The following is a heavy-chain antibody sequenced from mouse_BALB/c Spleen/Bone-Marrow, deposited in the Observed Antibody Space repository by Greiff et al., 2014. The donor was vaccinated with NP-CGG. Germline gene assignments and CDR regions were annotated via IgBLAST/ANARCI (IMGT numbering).Heavy chain of an antibody. CDR3: ASSGNYEGGAMDY. J-gene: IGHJ4*01. CDR1: GFNIKDTY. V-gene: IGHV14-3*02. Sequence: EVQLQQSGAELVKPGASVKLSCTASGFNIKDTYMHWVKQRPEQGLEWIGRIDPANGNTKYVPTFQGKATITADTSSNTAYLQLSSPTSEDTAVYYCASSGNYEGGAMDYWGQGISVTVSS. CDR2: IDPANGNT. D-gene: IGHD2-1*01.